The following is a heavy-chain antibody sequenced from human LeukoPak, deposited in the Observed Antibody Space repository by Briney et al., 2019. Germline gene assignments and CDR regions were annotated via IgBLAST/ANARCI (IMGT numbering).Heavy chain of an antibody. V-gene: IGHV4-59*01. J-gene: IGHJ4*02. Sequence: SETLSLTCTVSGGSISSYYWSWIRQPPGKGLEWIAYIYYTGNINYNPSLKSRVTISVDTSKNQFSLNLTSVTAADTAVYYCARAGSSWSFDYWGQGTLVTVSS. CDR1: GGSISSYY. D-gene: IGHD6-13*01. CDR2: IYYTGNI. CDR3: ARAGSSWSFDY.